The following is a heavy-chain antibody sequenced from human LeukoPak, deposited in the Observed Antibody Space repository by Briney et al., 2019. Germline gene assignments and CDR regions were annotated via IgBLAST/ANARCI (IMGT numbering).Heavy chain of an antibody. CDR2: IIPIFCTA. V-gene: IGHV1-69*01. CDR1: GGTFSSYA. Sequence: GSSVKVSCKASGGTFSSYAISWVRQAPGQGLEWMGGIIPIFCTANYAQKFQGRVTITADESTSTAYMELSSLRSEDTAVYYCARDRRALWGVLSAFDIWGQGTMVTVSS. D-gene: IGHD3-10*01. CDR3: ARDRRALWGVLSAFDI. J-gene: IGHJ3*02.